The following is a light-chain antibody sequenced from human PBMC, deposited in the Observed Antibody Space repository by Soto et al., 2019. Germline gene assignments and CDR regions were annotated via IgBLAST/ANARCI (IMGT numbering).Light chain of an antibody. CDR2: AAT. Sequence: DIQMTQSPSSLSASVGDRVTIGCRASQNINTDLAWFQQKPGKAPKSLIYAATNLQGGVPSRFSGTGSGTEFSLTISSLKPEDVATYYCQQYERYPPSFGGGTKLDI. V-gene: IGKV1-16*01. J-gene: IGKJ4*01. CDR1: QNINTD. CDR3: QQYERYPPS.